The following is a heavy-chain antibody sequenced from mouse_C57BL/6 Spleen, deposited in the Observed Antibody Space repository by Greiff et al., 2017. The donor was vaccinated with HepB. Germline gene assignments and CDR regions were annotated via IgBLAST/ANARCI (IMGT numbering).Heavy chain of an antibody. J-gene: IGHJ4*01. CDR2: ISRSSSTI. CDR1: GFTFSDYG. D-gene: IGHD1-1*01. CDR3: ASYGSSYGGYAMDY. V-gene: IGHV5-17*01. Sequence: EVQGVESGGGLVKPGGSLKLSCAASGFTFSDYGMHWVRQAPEKGLEWVAYISRSSSTIYYADTVKGRFTISRDNAKNTLFLQMTSLRSDDTAMYYCASYGSSYGGYAMDYWGQGTSVTVSS.